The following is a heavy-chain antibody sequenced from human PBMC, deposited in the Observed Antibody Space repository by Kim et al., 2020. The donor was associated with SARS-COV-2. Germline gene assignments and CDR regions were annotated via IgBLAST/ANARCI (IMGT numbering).Heavy chain of an antibody. CDR3: SRLRVIGGAFDI. V-gene: IGHV1-24*01. D-gene: IGHD2-21*01. Sequence: IYAQKFQGRVTMTEDTSTDTAYMELSSLRSEDTAVYYCSRLRVIGGAFDIWGQGTMVTVSS. J-gene: IGHJ3*02.